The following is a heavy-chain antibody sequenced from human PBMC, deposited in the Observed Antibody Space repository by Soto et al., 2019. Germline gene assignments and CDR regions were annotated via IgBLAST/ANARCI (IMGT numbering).Heavy chain of an antibody. J-gene: IGHJ4*02. V-gene: IGHV3-30*18. Sequence: QVQLVESGGGVVQPGRSLRLSCAASGFTFSSYGMHWVRQAPGKGLEWVAVISYDGSNKYYADSVKGRFTISRDNSKNTLYLQMNSLRAEDTAVYYCVKEDSYGEFDYWGQGTLVTVSS. D-gene: IGHD5-18*01. CDR3: VKEDSYGEFDY. CDR1: GFTFSSYG. CDR2: ISYDGSNK.